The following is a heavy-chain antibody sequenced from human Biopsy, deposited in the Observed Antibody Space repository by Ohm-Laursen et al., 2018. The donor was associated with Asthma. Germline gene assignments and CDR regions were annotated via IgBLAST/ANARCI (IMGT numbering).Heavy chain of an antibody. J-gene: IGHJ4*02. CDR1: GYNFISFA. D-gene: IGHD6-13*01. CDR2: VNTGNGDT. Sequence: ASVKVSCKASGYNFISFAIHWVRQAPGQRLEWMGWVNTGNGDTKYSQKFQGRVTITRDTSASTAYMDLSSLRSEDTAVYYCARGTGFSNSWYYLHCWGPGTLVTVSS. CDR3: ARGTGFSNSWYYLHC. V-gene: IGHV1-3*04.